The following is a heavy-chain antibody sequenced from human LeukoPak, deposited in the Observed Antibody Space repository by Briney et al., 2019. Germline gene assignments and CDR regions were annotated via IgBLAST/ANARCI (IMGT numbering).Heavy chain of an antibody. CDR3: ARDRYCSSTSCYTDY. V-gene: IGHV3-20*04. CDR2: INWNGGST. Sequence: GGSLRRSCAASGFTFDDYGMSWVRQAPGKGLEWVSGINWNGGSTGYADPVKGRFTISRDNAKNSLYLQMNSLRAEDTAVYYCARDRYCSSTSCYTDYWGQGTLVTVSS. CDR1: GFTFDDYG. D-gene: IGHD2-2*02. J-gene: IGHJ4*02.